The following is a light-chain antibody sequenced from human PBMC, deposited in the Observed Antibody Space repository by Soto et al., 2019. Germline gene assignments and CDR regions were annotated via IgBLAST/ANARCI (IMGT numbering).Light chain of an antibody. CDR3: QHSYSTPKS. J-gene: IGKJ1*01. Sequence: DIQMTQSPSSLSASVGDRVTITCRARQSINSYLNWYQQNPWKAPKLLIYAASSLQSGVPSTFRGSGSGTGFTLTICSLQPEDFATYNCQHSYSTPKSSGQGNKVAIK. CDR2: AAS. V-gene: IGKV1-39*01. CDR1: QSINSY.